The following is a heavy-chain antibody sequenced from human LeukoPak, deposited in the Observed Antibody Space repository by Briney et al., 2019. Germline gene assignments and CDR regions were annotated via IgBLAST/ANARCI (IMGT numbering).Heavy chain of an antibody. CDR3: ARIWSGWYDKFFDP. Sequence: GGSLRLSCGGSGFTFSNYSINWVRQAPGKGLEWVSSISSRSIFIYYAGSVEGRFTISRDDARNSVYLQMNSLRADDTAVYYCARIWSGWYDKFFDPWGQGTLVTVSS. D-gene: IGHD6-19*01. J-gene: IGHJ5*02. CDR1: GFTFSNYS. V-gene: IGHV3-21*01. CDR2: ISSRSIFI.